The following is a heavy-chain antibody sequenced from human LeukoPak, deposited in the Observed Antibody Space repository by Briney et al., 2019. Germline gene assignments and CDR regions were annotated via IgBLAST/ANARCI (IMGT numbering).Heavy chain of an antibody. Sequence: ASVKVSCKASGYTFTSYGISWVRQAPRQGLEWMGWISAYNGNTNYAQKLQGRVTMTTDTSTSTAYMELRSLRSDDTAVYYCASSYCSGGSCPGDFDYWGQGTLVTVSS. V-gene: IGHV1-18*01. CDR1: GYTFTSYG. CDR2: ISAYNGNT. D-gene: IGHD2-15*01. CDR3: ASSYCSGGSCPGDFDY. J-gene: IGHJ4*02.